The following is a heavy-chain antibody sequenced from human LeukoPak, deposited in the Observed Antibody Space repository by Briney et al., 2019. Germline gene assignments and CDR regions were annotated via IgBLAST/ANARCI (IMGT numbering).Heavy chain of an antibody. D-gene: IGHD2-15*01. CDR1: GFSFDDYP. CDR3: AKEIDTLGTNAFDI. J-gene: IGHJ3*02. CDR2: INEDGGKT. V-gene: IGHV3-43*02. Sequence: GGSLRLSCAASGFSFDDYPMHWVRQAPGKGLEWVSLINEDGGKTFYADSVRGRFTISRDNSKNSLYLQMNSLRTEDTALYYCAKEIDTLGTNAFDIWGQGTIVTVSS.